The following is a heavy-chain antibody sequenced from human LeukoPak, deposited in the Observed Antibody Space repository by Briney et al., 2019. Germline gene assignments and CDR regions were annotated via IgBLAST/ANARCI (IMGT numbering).Heavy chain of an antibody. D-gene: IGHD3-10*01. CDR1: GGSISSADYY. CDR3: ARGRGMVYIIGA. Sequence: SETLSLTCTVSGGSISSADYYWSWIRQPPGKGLEWIGYISYSGSTYYNPSLESRVTISVDMSRNQISLKLSSVTAADTAVYCCARGRGMVYIIGAWGQGTLVTVSS. CDR2: ISYSGST. V-gene: IGHV4-30-4*08. J-gene: IGHJ5*02.